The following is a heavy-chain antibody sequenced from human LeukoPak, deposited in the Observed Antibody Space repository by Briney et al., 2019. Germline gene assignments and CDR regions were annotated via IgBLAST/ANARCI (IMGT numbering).Heavy chain of an antibody. CDR1: GGSVSSYY. CDR2: IYYSGST. D-gene: IGHD3-22*01. V-gene: IGHV4-59*02. Sequence: SQTLSLTCTVCGGSVSSYYRSCIRQPPGKGLELNGYIYYSGSTNYNPSLTSRVTISVDTSKNQFSLKLSSVTAADTAVYYCARSQYYYDSSGYSLDYRGQGTLVTVSS. CDR3: ARSQYYYDSSGYSLDY. J-gene: IGHJ4*02.